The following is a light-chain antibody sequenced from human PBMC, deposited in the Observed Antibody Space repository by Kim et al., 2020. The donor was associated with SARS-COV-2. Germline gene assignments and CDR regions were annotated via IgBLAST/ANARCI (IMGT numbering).Light chain of an antibody. CDR2: KAS. V-gene: IGKV1-5*03. CDR3: QQYNSFPYT. J-gene: IGKJ2*01. Sequence: SASIGDTVTINCRASQSFGNWLAWFQQKPGRAPRVHIYKASNLETGVPSRFSGSGSETDFTLTIRNLQPEDIATYYCQQYNSFPYTFGQGTKLEI. CDR1: QSFGNW.